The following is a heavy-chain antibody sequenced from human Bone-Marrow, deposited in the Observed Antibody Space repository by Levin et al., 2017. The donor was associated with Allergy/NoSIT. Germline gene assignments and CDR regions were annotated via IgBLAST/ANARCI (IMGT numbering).Heavy chain of an antibody. D-gene: IGHD6-13*01. J-gene: IGHJ6*02. CDR3: ARNGLVAASATDFYGMDV. V-gene: IGHV3-7*01. CDR2: IKQDGGGN. Sequence: LSLTCAASGFTFSSYWMSWVRQAPGKGLEWVGNIKQDGGGNYYVDSVKGRFTISRDNAKNSLYLQMNSLRAEDTAVYYCARNGLVAASATDFYGMDVWGQGTTVTVS. CDR1: GFTFSSYW.